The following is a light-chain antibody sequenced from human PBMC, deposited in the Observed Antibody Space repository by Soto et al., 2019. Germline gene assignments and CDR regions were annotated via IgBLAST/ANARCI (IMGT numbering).Light chain of an antibody. CDR2: DAS. CDR1: QSVSSY. Sequence: EIVLTQSPATLSLSPGERATLSCRASQSVSSYLVWYQQKPGQAPRLLIYDASNRATGIPARFSGSGSGTDVTLTISSLEPEDFVVYYCQQRSNWPLTFGPATKVYIK. V-gene: IGKV3-11*01. CDR3: QQRSNWPLT. J-gene: IGKJ3*01.